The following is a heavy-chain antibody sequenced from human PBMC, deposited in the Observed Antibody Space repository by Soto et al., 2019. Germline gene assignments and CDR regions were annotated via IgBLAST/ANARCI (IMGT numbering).Heavy chain of an antibody. V-gene: IGHV3-23*01. CDR1: GSTFISHA. CDR2: ISGSGGST. CDR3: AKGPVRDAYDGYY. D-gene: IGHD5-12*01. J-gene: IGHJ4*02. Sequence: PGGSLRLSCAASGSTFISHAMSWVRQAPGKGLEWVSAISGSGGSTYYADSVKGRFTISRDNSKNTLYLQMNSLRAEDTAIYYCAKGPVRDAYDGYYWGQGTLVPVSS.